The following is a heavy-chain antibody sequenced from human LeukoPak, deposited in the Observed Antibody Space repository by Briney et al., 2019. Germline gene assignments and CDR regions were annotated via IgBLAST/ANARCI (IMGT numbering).Heavy chain of an antibody. J-gene: IGHJ3*02. Sequence: PGGSLRLSCAASGFTFSSYAMSWVRQAPGEGLEWVSAISGSGGSTYYADSVKGRFTISRDNSKNTLYQQMNSLRAEDTAVYYCAKGGKSIAARPKEDAFDIWGQGTMVTVSS. CDR1: GFTFSSYA. CDR2: ISGSGGST. V-gene: IGHV3-23*01. CDR3: AKGGKSIAARPKEDAFDI. D-gene: IGHD6-6*01.